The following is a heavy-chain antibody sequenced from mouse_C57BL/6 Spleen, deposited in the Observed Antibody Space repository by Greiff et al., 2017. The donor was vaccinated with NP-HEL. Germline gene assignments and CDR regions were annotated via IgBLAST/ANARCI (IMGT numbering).Heavy chain of an antibody. D-gene: IGHD2-1*01. CDR3: ARDYGNYKRYFDV. V-gene: IGHV5-17*01. Sequence: VHVKQSGGGLVKPGGSLKLSCAASGFTFSDYGMHWVRQAPEKGLEWVAYISSGSSTIYYADTVKGRFTISRDNAKNTLFLQMTSLRSEDTAMYYCARDYGNYKRYFDVWGTGTTVTVSS. CDR1: GFTFSDYG. CDR2: ISSGSSTI. J-gene: IGHJ1*03.